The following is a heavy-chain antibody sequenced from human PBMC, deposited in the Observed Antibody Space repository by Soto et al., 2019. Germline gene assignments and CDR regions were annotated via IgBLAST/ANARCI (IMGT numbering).Heavy chain of an antibody. J-gene: IGHJ4*02. CDR2: IYYSGST. V-gene: IGHV4-39*01. Sequence: SETLSLTCTVSGGSISSSSYYWGWIRQPPGRGLEWIGSIYYSGSTYYNPSLKSRVTISVDTSKNQFSLKLSSVTAADTAVYYCARHRLDYDYVWGSYRFPSFDYRGQGALVTVSS. D-gene: IGHD3-16*02. CDR1: GGSISSSSYY. CDR3: ARHRLDYDYVWGSYRFPSFDY.